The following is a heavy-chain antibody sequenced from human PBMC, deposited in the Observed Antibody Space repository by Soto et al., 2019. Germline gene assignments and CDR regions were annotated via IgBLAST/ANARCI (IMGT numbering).Heavy chain of an antibody. V-gene: IGHV3-23*01. CDR2: ISGSGGST. CDR3: AKAHYVGGQWLDYYFDY. CDR1: GFTFSSYA. Sequence: PGGSLRLSCAASGFTFSSYAMSWVRQAPGKGLEWVSAISGSGGSTYYADSVKGRFTISRDNSKNTLYLQMNSLRAEDTAVYYCAKAHYVGGQWLDYYFDYWGQGTLVTVSS. J-gene: IGHJ4*02. D-gene: IGHD6-19*01.